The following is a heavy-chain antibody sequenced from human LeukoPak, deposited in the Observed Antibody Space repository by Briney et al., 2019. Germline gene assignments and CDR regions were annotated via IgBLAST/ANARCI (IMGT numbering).Heavy chain of an antibody. J-gene: IGHJ3*01. Sequence: SETLSLTCTVSGGSTSSYYWIWIRQPPGKGLEWIGSLYYSGRTNSNPSLKTRVTMSVDTSKNRFSLNLSSMTAADTAVYYCARANMIISAFDFWGQGTMVTVSS. CDR2: LYYSGRT. V-gene: IGHV4-59*01. CDR1: GGSTSSYY. D-gene: IGHD3-16*01. CDR3: ARANMIISAFDF.